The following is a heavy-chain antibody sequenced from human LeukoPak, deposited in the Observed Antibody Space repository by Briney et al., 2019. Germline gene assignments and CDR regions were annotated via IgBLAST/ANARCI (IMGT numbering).Heavy chain of an antibody. V-gene: IGHV3-7*01. Sequence: GGSLRLSCAASGFTFSSYWMSWVRQAPGKGLEWVANIKQDGSEKYYVDSVKGRFTISRDNAKNSLYLQMNSLRVEDTAVYYCARDHYDSSGAADYWGQGTLVTVSS. CDR3: ARDHYDSSGAADY. CDR2: IKQDGSEK. J-gene: IGHJ4*02. D-gene: IGHD3-22*01. CDR1: GFTFSSYW.